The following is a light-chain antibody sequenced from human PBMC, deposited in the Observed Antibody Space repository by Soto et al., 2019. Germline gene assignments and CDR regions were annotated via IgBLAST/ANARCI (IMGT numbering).Light chain of an antibody. J-gene: IGKJ1*01. CDR2: DAS. CDR3: QQYNSYRT. V-gene: IGKV1-5*01. Sequence: DIQMAQSPSTLSASGGDRVTITCRASQSISSWLAWYQQKPGKAPKLLIYDASSLESGVPSRFSGSGSGTEFTLTISSLQPDDLATYYCQQYNSYRTFGQGTKVDIK. CDR1: QSISSW.